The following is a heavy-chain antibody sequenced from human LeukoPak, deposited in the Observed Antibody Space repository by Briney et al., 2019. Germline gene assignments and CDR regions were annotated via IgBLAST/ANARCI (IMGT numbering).Heavy chain of an antibody. J-gene: IGHJ4*02. D-gene: IGHD3-16*01. CDR2: IQNDASTR. CDR3: ARELSQFVWGGRDY. CDR1: GFIFSHYG. V-gene: IGHV3-33*05. Sequence: GRSLRLSCTASGFIFSHYGMHWVRQAPGKGLEWVAVIQNDASTRNYVDSVRGRFTISRDNSENTVFLQMDSLRVEDTAVYYCARELSQFVWGGRDYGGQGTLVSVSS.